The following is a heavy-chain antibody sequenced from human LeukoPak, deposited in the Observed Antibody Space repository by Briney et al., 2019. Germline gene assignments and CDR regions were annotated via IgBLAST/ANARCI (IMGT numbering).Heavy chain of an antibody. D-gene: IGHD1-1*01. CDR1: GGTFSSYA. Sequence: SVKVSCKASGGTFSSYAISWVRQAPGQGLEWMGRIIPILGIANYAQKFQGRVTMTRDTSTSTVYMELSSLRSEDTAVYYCARIGRRPYDAFDIWGQGTMVTVSS. CDR2: IIPILGIA. CDR3: ARIGRRPYDAFDI. J-gene: IGHJ3*02. V-gene: IGHV1-69*04.